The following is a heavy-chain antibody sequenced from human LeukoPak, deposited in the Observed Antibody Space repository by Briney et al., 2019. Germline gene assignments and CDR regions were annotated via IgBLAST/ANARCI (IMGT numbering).Heavy chain of an antibody. CDR2: INPNSGGT. J-gene: IGHJ4*02. Sequence: ASVKVSCKASGYTFTDYYIHWVRQAPGQGLEWMGWINPNSGGTNSAQKFQGRVTMTKDTSISTAYMELSRLRSDDTAVYFCARAIAVVDYWRPGNLVTVSS. D-gene: IGHD6-19*01. V-gene: IGHV1-2*02. CDR1: GYTFTDYY. CDR3: ARAIAVVDY.